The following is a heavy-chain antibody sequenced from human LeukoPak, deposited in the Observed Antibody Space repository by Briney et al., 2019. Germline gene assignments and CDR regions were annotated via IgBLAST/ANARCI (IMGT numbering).Heavy chain of an antibody. Sequence: SGGSLRLSCAASGFTFSYYAMHWVRQAPGKGLEWVAFISSDGSDKYYADSMKGRFTISRDNAKNTLYLQMNSLRAEDTAVYYCARRPDIVVGPAANYGLDVWGQGTTVIVSS. CDR2: ISSDGSDK. D-gene: IGHD2-2*01. CDR3: ARRPDIVVGPAANYGLDV. V-gene: IGHV3-30-3*01. J-gene: IGHJ6*02. CDR1: GFTFSYYA.